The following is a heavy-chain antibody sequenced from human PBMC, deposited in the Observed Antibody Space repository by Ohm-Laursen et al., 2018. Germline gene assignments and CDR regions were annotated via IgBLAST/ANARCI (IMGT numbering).Heavy chain of an antibody. CDR1: GGTFISYA. CDR3: ATAGYYDSSGYYGPLSYYFDY. D-gene: IGHD3-22*01. V-gene: IGHV1-69*13. CDR2: IIPIFGTA. Sequence: VKISCKPSGGTFISYAISWVRQAPGQGLEWMGGIIPIFGTANYAQKFQGRVTITADESTSTAYMELSSLRSEDTAVYYCATAGYYDSSGYYGPLSYYFDYWGQGTLVTVSS. J-gene: IGHJ4*02.